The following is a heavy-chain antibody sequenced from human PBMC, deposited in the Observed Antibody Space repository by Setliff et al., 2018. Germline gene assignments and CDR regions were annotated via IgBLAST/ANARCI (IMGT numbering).Heavy chain of an antibody. CDR2: MYTSGST. J-gene: IGHJ3*02. D-gene: IGHD6-19*01. V-gene: IGHV4-61*02. Sequence: SETLSLTCSVSGDSINRNIYYWSWIRQPAGKGLEWIGRMYTSGSTNYNPSLKSRVTISLDTSKNQFSLKLSSVTAADTAVYYCSRGSSGWYSGAFDIWGQGTMVTVSS. CDR1: GDSINRNIYY. CDR3: SRGSSGWYSGAFDI.